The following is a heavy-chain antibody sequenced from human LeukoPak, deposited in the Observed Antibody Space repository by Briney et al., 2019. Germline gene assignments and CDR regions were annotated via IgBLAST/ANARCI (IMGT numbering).Heavy chain of an antibody. Sequence: GGSLRLSCAASGFTFSSYGMHWVRQAPGKGLEWVAVISYDGSNKYYADSVKGRFTISRDNSKNTLYLQMNSLRAEDTAVYYCAKDLHCSSTSCYPPPYYYYYGMDVWGQGTTVTASS. D-gene: IGHD2-2*01. CDR3: AKDLHCSSTSCYPPPYYYYYGMDV. CDR2: ISYDGSNK. V-gene: IGHV3-30*18. CDR1: GFTFSSYG. J-gene: IGHJ6*02.